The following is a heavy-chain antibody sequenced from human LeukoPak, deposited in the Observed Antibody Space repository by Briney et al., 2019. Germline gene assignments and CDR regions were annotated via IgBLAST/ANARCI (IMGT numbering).Heavy chain of an antibody. Sequence: SETLSLTCAVYGGSFSGYYWSWVRQPPGKGLEWVGEINYSGSTNYNPSLKSRVTISVDTSKKQFSLKLSAVTAGDTAVYYCARRRGYYDILSGLYYYYYYGMDLCRQGTTLTVSS. V-gene: IGHV4-34*01. J-gene: IGHJ6*02. D-gene: IGHD3-9*01. CDR3: ARRRGYYDILSGLYYYYYYGMDL. CDR2: INYSGST. CDR1: GGSFSGYY.